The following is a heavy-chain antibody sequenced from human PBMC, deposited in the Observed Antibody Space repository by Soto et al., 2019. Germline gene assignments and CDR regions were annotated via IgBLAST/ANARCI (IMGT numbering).Heavy chain of an antibody. CDR3: ARDNREGYSSGWWRY. CDR2: IYYSGST. CDR1: GGSISSGGYY. Sequence: QVQLQEAGPGLVKPSQTMSLTCTVSGGSISSGGYYWSWIRQHPGKGLEWIGYIYYSGSTYYNPSLKSRVTISVDTSKNQFSLKLSSVTAADTAVYYCARDNREGYSSGWWRYCGQGTLVTVSS. J-gene: IGHJ4*02. V-gene: IGHV4-31*03. D-gene: IGHD6-19*01.